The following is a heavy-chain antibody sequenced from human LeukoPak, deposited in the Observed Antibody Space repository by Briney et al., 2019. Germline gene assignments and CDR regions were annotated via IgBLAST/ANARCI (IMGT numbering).Heavy chain of an antibody. J-gene: IGHJ2*01. CDR1: GGSISSYY. V-gene: IGHV4-4*07. D-gene: IGHD3-22*01. CDR3: ARGRKYYYDSSGYYTYWYFDL. Sequence: SETLSLTCTVSGGSISSYYWSWIRQPAGKGLEWIGRIYTSGSTNYNPSLKSRVTMSVDTSKNQFSLKLSSVTAADTAVYYCARGRKYYYDSSGYYTYWYFDLWGRGTLVTVSS. CDR2: IYTSGST.